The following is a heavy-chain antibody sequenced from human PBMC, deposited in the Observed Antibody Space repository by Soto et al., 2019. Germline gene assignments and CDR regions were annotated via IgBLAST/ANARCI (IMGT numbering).Heavy chain of an antibody. CDR1: GFTFSSYG. D-gene: IGHD1-26*01. CDR3: AKARIVGATKYYYGMDV. CDR2: ISYDGSNE. V-gene: IGHV3-30*18. Sequence: QVQLVESGGGVVQPGRSLRLSCAASGFTFSSYGMHWVRQAPGKGLEWVAVISYDGSNEYYADSVKGRFTISRDNSKNTLYLQMNSLRAEDTAVYYCAKARIVGATKYYYGMDVWGQGTTVTVSS. J-gene: IGHJ6*02.